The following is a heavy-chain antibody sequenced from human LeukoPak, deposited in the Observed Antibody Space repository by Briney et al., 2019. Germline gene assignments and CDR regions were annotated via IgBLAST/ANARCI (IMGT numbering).Heavy chain of an antibody. CDR1: GFIFSNAW. CDR3: ARGNGRYDYVWGSYRPYYFDY. J-gene: IGHJ4*02. D-gene: IGHD3-16*02. Sequence: GSLRLSCAASGFIFSNAWMTWVRQAPGKGLEWVGEINHSGSTNYNPSLKSRVTISVDTSKNQFSLKLSSVTAADTAVYYCARGNGRYDYVWGSYRPYYFDYWGQGTLVTVSS. V-gene: IGHV4-34*01. CDR2: INHSGST.